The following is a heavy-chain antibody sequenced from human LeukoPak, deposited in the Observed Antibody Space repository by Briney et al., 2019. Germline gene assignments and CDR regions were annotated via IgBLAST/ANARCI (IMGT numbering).Heavy chain of an antibody. CDR3: AHRLRDSGNQCYFDY. J-gene: IGHJ4*02. CDR1: GFSLSTSGVG. D-gene: IGHD3-10*01. Sequence: SGPTLVKPTQTLTLTCTVSGFSLSTSGVGVGWIRQPPGKALEWLALIYWDDDKRYSPSLKSRLTITKDTSNNQVVLTMTNMDPVDTATYYCAHRLRDSGNQCYFDYWGQGTLVTVSS. CDR2: IYWDDDK. V-gene: IGHV2-5*02.